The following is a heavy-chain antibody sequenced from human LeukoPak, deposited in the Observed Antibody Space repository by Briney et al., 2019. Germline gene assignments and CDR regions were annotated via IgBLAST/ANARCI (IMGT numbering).Heavy chain of an antibody. D-gene: IGHD2-8*01. CDR2: IYNSGST. V-gene: IGHV4-31*03. CDR3: ARGYCTNGVCSTDYFDY. CDR1: GGSISSGGDY. J-gene: IGHJ4*02. Sequence: SQTLSPTCTVSGGSISSGGDYWNWIRQHPGKGLEWIGYIYNSGSTYYNPSLKSRSTISVDTSKNQFSLKLSSVTAADTAVYYCARGYCTNGVCSTDYFDYWGEGTLVTVSS.